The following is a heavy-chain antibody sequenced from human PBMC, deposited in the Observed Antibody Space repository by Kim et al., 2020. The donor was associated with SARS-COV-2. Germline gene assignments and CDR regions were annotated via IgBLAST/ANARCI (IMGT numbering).Heavy chain of an antibody. CDR3: ARADRYYDYIWGSYHQAHFAD. J-gene: IGHJ4*02. D-gene: IGHD3-16*02. Sequence: SETLSLTCAVYGGSFSGYYWSWIRQPPGKGLEWIGEINHSGSTNYNPSLKSRVTISVDTSKNQFSLKLSSVTAADTAVYYCARADRYYDYIWGSYHQAHFADWGQGTLVTVSS. V-gene: IGHV4-34*01. CDR2: INHSGST. CDR1: GGSFSGYY.